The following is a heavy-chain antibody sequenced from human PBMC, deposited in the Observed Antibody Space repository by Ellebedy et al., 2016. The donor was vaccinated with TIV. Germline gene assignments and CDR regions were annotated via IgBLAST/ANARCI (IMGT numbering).Heavy chain of an antibody. CDR2: ISWHSGSI. J-gene: IGHJ4*02. CDR3: AKHSGSGSFYRYFDY. V-gene: IGHV3-9*01. D-gene: IGHD3-10*01. CDR1: GFTFDDYA. Sequence: GGSLRLSXAASGFTFDDYAMHWVRQAPGQGLEWVSRISWHSGSIGYADSVKGRFTISRDNAKNSLYLQMNSLRAEDTALYYCAKHSGSGSFYRYFDYWGQGTLVTVSS.